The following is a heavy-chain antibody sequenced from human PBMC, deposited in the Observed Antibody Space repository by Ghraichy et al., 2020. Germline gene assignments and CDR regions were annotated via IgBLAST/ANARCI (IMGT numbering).Heavy chain of an antibody. V-gene: IGHV4-34*01. CDR3: ARRGRITIFGVVNKYYFDY. CDR1: GGSFSGYY. D-gene: IGHD3-3*01. Sequence: SETLSLTCAVYGGSFSGYYWSLMRQLPGKGLEWIGEINHSGSTNYNPSLKSRVTISVDTSKNQFSLKLSSVTAADTAVYYCARRGRITIFGVVNKYYFDYWGQGTLVTVSS. J-gene: IGHJ4*02. CDR2: INHSGST.